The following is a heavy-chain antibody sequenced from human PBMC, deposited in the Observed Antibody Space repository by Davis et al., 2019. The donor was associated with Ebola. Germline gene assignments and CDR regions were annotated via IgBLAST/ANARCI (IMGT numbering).Heavy chain of an antibody. CDR1: GYTFTDYF. CDR2: ISAYNGNT. CDR3: AREASDYGDYHFDY. V-gene: IGHV1-18*04. Sequence: AASVKVSCKASGYTFTDYFMHWVRQAPGQGLEWMGWISAYNGNTNYAQKLQGRVTMTTDTSTSTAYMELRSLRSDDTAVYYCAREASDYGDYHFDYWGQGTLVTVSS. J-gene: IGHJ4*02. D-gene: IGHD4-17*01.